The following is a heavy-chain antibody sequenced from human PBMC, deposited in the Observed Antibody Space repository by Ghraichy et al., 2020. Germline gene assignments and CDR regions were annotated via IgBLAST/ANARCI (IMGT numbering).Heavy chain of an antibody. V-gene: IGHV4-59*01. CDR3: ARRGYSYGYLDY. J-gene: IGHJ4*02. CDR1: GGSISSYY. CDR2: IYYSGST. D-gene: IGHD5-18*01. Sequence: SETLSLTCTVSGGSISSYYWSWIRQPPGKGLEWIGYIYYSGSTNYNPSLKSRVTISVDTSKKQFSLKLSSVTAADTAVYYCARRGYSYGYLDYWGQGTLVTVSS.